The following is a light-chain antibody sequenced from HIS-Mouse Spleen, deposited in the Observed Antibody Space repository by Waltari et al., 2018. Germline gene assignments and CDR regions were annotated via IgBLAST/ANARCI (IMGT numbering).Light chain of an antibody. CDR1: ALHRKS. Sequence: SYELTQPPSVSVSPGQTARITCPGDALHRKSHTWYQQKSGQAPVLVIYEDSKRPSGIPERFSGSSSGTMATLTISGAQVEDEADYYCYSTDSSGNHRVFGGGTKLTVL. J-gene: IGLJ2*01. CDR2: EDS. CDR3: YSTDSSGNHRV. V-gene: IGLV3-10*01.